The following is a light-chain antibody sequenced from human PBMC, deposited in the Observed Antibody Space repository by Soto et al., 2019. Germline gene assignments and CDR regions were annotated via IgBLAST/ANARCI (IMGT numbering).Light chain of an antibody. CDR1: QGSRNF. Sequence: DIQMTQSPTSLSASVGDRVTITCRASQGSRNFVAWYQQKPGKAPKLLIYAASTLQSGVPSRFSGSGSGTDFTLTIISLQPEDVATCSCQKYSSVTRFGAGTKVEIK. V-gene: IGKV1-27*01. CDR3: QKYSSVTR. J-gene: IGKJ3*01. CDR2: AAS.